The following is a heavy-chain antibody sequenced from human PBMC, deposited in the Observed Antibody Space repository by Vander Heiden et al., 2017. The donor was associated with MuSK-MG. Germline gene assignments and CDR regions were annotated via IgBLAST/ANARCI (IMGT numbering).Heavy chain of an antibody. D-gene: IGHD3-9*01. CDR2: ISRGGNNT. CDR3: ARGEQDFDWVFEY. J-gene: IGHJ4*02. Sequence: EVQLVASGGGLVKPGGSLRLSCVASGFPFSNYSMNWVRQAPGRGLQWVSSISRGGNNTYYPGSLKGRFSMSRDNAKASVFLQMDSLRVEDTAVYYCARGEQDFDWVFEYWGQGILVTVSS. CDR1: GFPFSNYS. V-gene: IGHV3-21*06.